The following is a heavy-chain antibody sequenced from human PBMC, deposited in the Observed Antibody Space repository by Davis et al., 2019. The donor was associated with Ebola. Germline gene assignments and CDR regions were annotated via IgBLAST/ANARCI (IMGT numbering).Heavy chain of an antibody. V-gene: IGHV3-73*01. Sequence: GGSLRLSCAASGFTFSGSGMHWVRQASGKGLEWVGRIRSKANSYATAYAASVKGRFTIPRDDSKNTAYLQMNSLKTEDTAVYYCTQAAAGTNYYYYYGMDVWGQGTTVTVSS. CDR2: IRSKANSYAT. CDR3: TQAAAGTNYYYYYGMDV. CDR1: GFTFSGSG. J-gene: IGHJ6*02. D-gene: IGHD6-13*01.